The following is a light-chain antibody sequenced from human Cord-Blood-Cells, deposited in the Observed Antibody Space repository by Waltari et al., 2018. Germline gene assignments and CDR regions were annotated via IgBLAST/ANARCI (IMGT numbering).Light chain of an antibody. CDR3: SSYTSSSTYV. V-gene: IGLV2-14*01. CDR2: DVS. CDR1: SSDVGGYNY. Sequence: QSALTQPASVSGSPGQSITISCTATSSDVGGYNYVPWYQQHPGKAPKLMIYDVSNRPAGGSNRFSGSKSGNTASLTISGLQAEDEADYYCSSYTSSSTYVFGTGTKVTVL. J-gene: IGLJ1*01.